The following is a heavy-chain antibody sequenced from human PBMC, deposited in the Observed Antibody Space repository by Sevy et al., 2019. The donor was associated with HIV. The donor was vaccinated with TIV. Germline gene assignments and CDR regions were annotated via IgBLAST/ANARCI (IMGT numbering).Heavy chain of an antibody. V-gene: IGHV3-7*03. CDR2: IKQDGSEK. D-gene: IGHD6-6*01. CDR1: GFTFSSYW. CDR3: ARDHSIAARPTYFDY. J-gene: IGHJ4*02. Sequence: GGSLRLSCAASGFTFSSYWMSWVRQAPGKGLEWVANIKQDGSEKYYVDSVKGRFTIPRDNAKNSRYLQMNSLRAEDTAVYYCARDHSIAARPTYFDYWGQGTLVTVSS.